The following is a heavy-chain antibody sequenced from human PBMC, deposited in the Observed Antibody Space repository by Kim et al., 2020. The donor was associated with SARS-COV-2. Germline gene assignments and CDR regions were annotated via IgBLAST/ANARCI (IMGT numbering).Heavy chain of an antibody. Sequence: GGSLRLSCAASGFTFSSYGMHWVRQAPGKGLEWVAVISYDGSNKYYADSVKGRFTISRDNSKNTLYLQMNSLRAEDTAVYYCAKVEGFDRRLLYSSSWYLAAGWDYWGQGTLVTVSS. J-gene: IGHJ4*02. CDR2: ISYDGSNK. V-gene: IGHV3-30*18. D-gene: IGHD6-13*01. CDR1: GFTFSSYG. CDR3: AKVEGFDRRLLYSSSWYLAAGWDY.